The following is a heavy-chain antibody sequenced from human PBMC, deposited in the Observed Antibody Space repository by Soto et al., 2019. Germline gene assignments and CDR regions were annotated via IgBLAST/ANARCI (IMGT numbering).Heavy chain of an antibody. D-gene: IGHD3-16*02. J-gene: IGHJ6*02. CDR1: GGTFSSYA. CDR2: IITIFGTA. Sequence: QVQLVQSGAEVKKPGSSVKVSCKASGGTFSSYAISWVRQAPGQGLEWMGGIITIFGTANYAQKFQGRVTITADESTSTAYMELSSLRSQDTAVYYCARGGITFGGVIVYYYGMDVWGQGTTVTVSS. V-gene: IGHV1-69*01. CDR3: ARGGITFGGVIVYYYGMDV.